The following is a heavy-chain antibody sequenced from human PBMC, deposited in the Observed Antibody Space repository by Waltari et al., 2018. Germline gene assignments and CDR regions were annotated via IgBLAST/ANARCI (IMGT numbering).Heavy chain of an antibody. J-gene: IGHJ4*02. Sequence: QLQLQESGPGLVKPSETMSLPCTVSGGSISSSRYYWGWIRQPPGKGLEWSGSIYYSGSTYYNPSLKSRVTISVDTSKNQFSLKLSSVTAADTAVYYCARREATREDFDYWGQGTLVTVSS. D-gene: IGHD5-12*01. CDR3: ARREATREDFDY. V-gene: IGHV4-39*01. CDR1: GGSISSSRYY. CDR2: IYYSGST.